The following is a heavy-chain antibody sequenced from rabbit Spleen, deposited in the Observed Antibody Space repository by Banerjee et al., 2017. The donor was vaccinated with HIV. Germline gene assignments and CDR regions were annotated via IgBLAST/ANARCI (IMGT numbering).Heavy chain of an antibody. D-gene: IGHD1-1*01. Sequence: QEQLVESGGGLVQPGGSLKLSCKASGFDFNNYYIQWVRQAPGKGLEWIACAYAGSSGSAYSATWAKGRFTISKTSSTTVTLQMTSLTAADTATYFCARDLDGVIGWNFGWWGPGTLVTVS. J-gene: IGHJ4*01. CDR1: GFDFNNYY. CDR2: AYAGSSGSA. V-gene: IGHV1S45*01. CDR3: ARDLDGVIGWNFGW.